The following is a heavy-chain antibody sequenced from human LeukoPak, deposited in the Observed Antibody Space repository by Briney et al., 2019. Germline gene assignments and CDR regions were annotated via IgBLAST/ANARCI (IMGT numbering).Heavy chain of an antibody. CDR3: ARGRDSDAFDI. V-gene: IGHV3-48*03. Sequence: PGGSLRLSCAASGFTFSSYEMNWVRQAPGKGLEWVSYISSSGSTIYYADSVKGRFTISRDNAKNSLYLQMNSLRAEDTAVYYCARGRDSDAFDIWGLGTMVTVS. CDR2: ISSSGSTI. J-gene: IGHJ3*02. D-gene: IGHD5-24*01. CDR1: GFTFSSYE.